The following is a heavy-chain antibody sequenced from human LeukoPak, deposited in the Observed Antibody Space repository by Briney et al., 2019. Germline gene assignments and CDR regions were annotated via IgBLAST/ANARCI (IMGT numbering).Heavy chain of an antibody. CDR1: GGSISSYY. CDR2: IYYSGST. CDR3: ARVPGYSSSWYYYYGMDV. J-gene: IGHJ6*02. Sequence: PSETLSLTCTVSGGSISSYYWSWIRQPPGKGLEWIGYIYYSGSTNYNPSLKSRVTISVDTSKNQFSLKLSSVTAADTAVYYCARVPGYSSSWYYYYGMDVWGQGTTVTVSS. D-gene: IGHD6-13*01. V-gene: IGHV4-59*01.